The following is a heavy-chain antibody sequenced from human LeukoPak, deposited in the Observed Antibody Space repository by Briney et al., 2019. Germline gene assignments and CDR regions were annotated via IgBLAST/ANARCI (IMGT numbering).Heavy chain of an antibody. D-gene: IGHD6-13*01. V-gene: IGHV1-46*01. CDR3: ARASGGIAAAGHADY. J-gene: IGHJ4*02. Sequence: GASVKVSCKASGYTFTSYYMHWVRQAPGQGLEWMGIINPSGGSTSYAQKFQGRVTMTRDTSTSTVYMELSSLRSEDTAVYYCARASGGIAAAGHADYWGQGTLVTVSS. CDR2: INPSGGST. CDR1: GYTFTSYY.